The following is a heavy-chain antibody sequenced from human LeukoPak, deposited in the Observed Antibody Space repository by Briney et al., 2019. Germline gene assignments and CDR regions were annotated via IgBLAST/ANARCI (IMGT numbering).Heavy chain of an antibody. Sequence: SETLSLTCTVSGGSISSYYWSWIRQPAGKGLEWIGRIYTSGSTNYNPSLKSRVTMSVDASKNQFSLKLSSVTAADTAVYYCARDGYYYYYYYMDVWGKGTTVTVSS. J-gene: IGHJ6*03. CDR3: ARDGYYYYYYYMDV. V-gene: IGHV4-4*07. CDR2: IYTSGST. CDR1: GGSISSYY.